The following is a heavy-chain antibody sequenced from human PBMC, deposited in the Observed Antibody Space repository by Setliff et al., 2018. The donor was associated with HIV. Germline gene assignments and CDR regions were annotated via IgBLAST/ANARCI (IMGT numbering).Heavy chain of an antibody. J-gene: IGHJ6*03. CDR2: ISGSGGTT. CDR1: GFAFSSYA. V-gene: IGHV3-23*01. CDR3: AKGSGKITIYYYYMDV. D-gene: IGHD3-3*01. Sequence: GGSLRLSCAGSGFAFSSYAMSWVRQAPGKGLEWVSAISGSGGTTNYADSVKGRFTISRDNSKNTLYLQMNSLRAGDTAVYYCAKGSGKITIYYYYMDVWGKGTTVTVSS.